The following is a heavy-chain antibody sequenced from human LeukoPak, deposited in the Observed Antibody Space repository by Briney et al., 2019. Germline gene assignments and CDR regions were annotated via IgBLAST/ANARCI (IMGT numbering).Heavy chain of an antibody. J-gene: IGHJ4*02. Sequence: PSETLSLTCTVSGGSISSSSNYWGWIRQPPGKGLEWIGEINHSGSTNYNPSLKSRVTISVDTSKNQFSLKLSSVTAADTAVHYCARGLSLGVRGRDGYRLPYYFDYWGQGTLVTVSS. CDR3: ARGLSLGVRGRDGYRLPYYFDY. V-gene: IGHV4-39*07. CDR1: GGSISSSSNY. D-gene: IGHD2-21*01. CDR2: INHSGST.